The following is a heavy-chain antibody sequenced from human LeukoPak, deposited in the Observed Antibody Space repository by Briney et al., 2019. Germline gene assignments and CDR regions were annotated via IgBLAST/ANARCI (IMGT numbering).Heavy chain of an antibody. J-gene: IGHJ4*02. Sequence: GGSLRLSCAASGFTFSSYGMHWVRQAPGKGLEWVAFIRYDGSNKYYADSVKGRFTISRDNSKNTLYLQMNSLRAEDTAVYYCATGILTGYYSFDYWGQGTLVTVSS. V-gene: IGHV3-30*02. CDR1: GFTFSSYG. CDR3: ATGILTGYYSFDY. CDR2: IRYDGSNK. D-gene: IGHD3-9*01.